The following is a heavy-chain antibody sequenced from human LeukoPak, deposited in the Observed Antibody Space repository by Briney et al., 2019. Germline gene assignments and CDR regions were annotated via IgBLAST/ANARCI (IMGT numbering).Heavy chain of an antibody. Sequence: SGTLSLTCTVSGGSISSYYWSWIRQPPGKGLEWIGYMYRTGSTKYNPSLKRRLNITPDTSKNQFSLRLTSVTAADTAVYYCAREGTYGWYNWFDPWGQGTLVPVSS. CDR1: GGSISSYY. CDR3: AREGTYGWYNWFDP. J-gene: IGHJ5*02. CDR2: MYRTGST. V-gene: IGHV4-59*01. D-gene: IGHD6-19*01.